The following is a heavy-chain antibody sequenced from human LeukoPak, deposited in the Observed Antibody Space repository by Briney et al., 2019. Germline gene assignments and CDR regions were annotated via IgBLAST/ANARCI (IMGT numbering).Heavy chain of an antibody. D-gene: IGHD3-10*01. CDR1: VGTFISYA. CDR2: IIPIFGTA. V-gene: IGHV1-69*05. J-gene: IGHJ4*02. CDR3: ARDFDDGSGHYYFDY. Sequence: GASVKVSFKASVGTFISYAISWVRQAPGQGLEWMGGIIPIFGTANYAQEFQGRVTITTDESTSTAYMELSSLRSEDTAVYYCARDFDDGSGHYYFDYWGQGTLVTVSS.